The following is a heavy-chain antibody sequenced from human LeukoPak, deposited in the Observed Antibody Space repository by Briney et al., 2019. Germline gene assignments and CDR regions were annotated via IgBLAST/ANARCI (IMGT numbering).Heavy chain of an antibody. D-gene: IGHD2-15*01. CDR3: ARDSKDCSGGSCYHTYFDY. V-gene: IGHV1-2*04. CDR2: SNPNSGGT. J-gene: IGHJ4*02. Sequence: ASVKVSCKASGYTFTGYYMHWVRQAPGQGLEWMGWSNPNSGGTNYAQKFQGWVTMTRDTSISTAYMELSRLRSDDTAVYYCARDSKDCSGGSCYHTYFDYWGQGTLVTVS. CDR1: GYTFTGYY.